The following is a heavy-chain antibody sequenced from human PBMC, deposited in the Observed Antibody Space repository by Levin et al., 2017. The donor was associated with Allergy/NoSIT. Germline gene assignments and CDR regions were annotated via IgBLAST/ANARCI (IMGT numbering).Heavy chain of an antibody. V-gene: IGHV4-59*11. CDR1: GGSIRSHY. J-gene: IGHJ6*03. CDR3: AREVSMVRVEPYYYYLDL. D-gene: IGHD3-10*01. CDR2: IYYIGST. Sequence: PSETLSLTCTVSGGSIRSHYWAWIRLSPGKGLEWLGYIYYIGSTNYNPSLQSRVTLSVDTSKKQLSMTLSSVTAADTAVYYCAREVSMVRVEPYYYYLDLWGKGTTVTVS.